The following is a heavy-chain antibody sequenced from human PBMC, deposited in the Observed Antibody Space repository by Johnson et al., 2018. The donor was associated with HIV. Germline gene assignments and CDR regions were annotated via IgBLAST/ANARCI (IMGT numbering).Heavy chain of an antibody. D-gene: IGHD2-8*01. V-gene: IGHV3-20*04. CDR2: INWIGRST. CDR1: GFIFNNHG. Sequence: VQLVESGGSVVRPGGSLRLSCAASGFIFNNHGMNWVRQAPGRGLEWVSGINWIGRSTAYADSVKGRFTISRDNSKNTLYLQMNSLRAEDTAVYYCAKDVYSSGAFDIWGQGTVVTVSS. J-gene: IGHJ3*02. CDR3: AKDVYSSGAFDI.